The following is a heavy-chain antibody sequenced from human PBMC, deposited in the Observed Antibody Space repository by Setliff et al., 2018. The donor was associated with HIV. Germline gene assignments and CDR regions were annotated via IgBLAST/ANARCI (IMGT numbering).Heavy chain of an antibody. CDR1: GGSFSDYY. Sequence: ASETLSLTCAVYGGSFSDYYWSWIRQSPGRGLEWIGEINHGGSTIYSPSLKSRVTISIDTSKNQFSLNLTSVTAADTAIYYCARGLDVWGTYRYRNYFDYWGQGTLVTVSS. CDR2: INHGGST. CDR3: ARGLDVWGTYRYRNYFDY. J-gene: IGHJ4*02. V-gene: IGHV4-34*01. D-gene: IGHD3-16*02.